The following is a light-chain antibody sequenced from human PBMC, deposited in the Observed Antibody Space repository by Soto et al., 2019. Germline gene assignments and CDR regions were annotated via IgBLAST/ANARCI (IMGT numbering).Light chain of an antibody. J-gene: IGLJ1*01. CDR1: SSDVCAYDY. Sequence: QSALTQPASVSGSPGQSITISCTGTSSDVCAYDYVSWYQQHPGEVPKLMIFDVSDRPSGVSNRFSGSKSGNTASLTISGLQAEDEADYYCSSFTTSTSYVFGTGTKVTVL. CDR3: SSFTTSTSYV. CDR2: DVS. V-gene: IGLV2-14*03.